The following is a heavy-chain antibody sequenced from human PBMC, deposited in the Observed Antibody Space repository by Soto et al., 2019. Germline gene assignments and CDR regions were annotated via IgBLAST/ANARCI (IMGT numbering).Heavy chain of an antibody. Sequence: PGGSLRLSCAASGFTFSSYAMSWVRQAPGKGLEWVSAISGSGGSTYYADSVKGRFTISRDNSKNTLYLQMNSLRAGDTAVYYCAKYRSSSFKREDYWGQGTPVTVSS. CDR2: ISGSGGST. J-gene: IGHJ4*02. CDR3: AKYRSSSFKREDY. CDR1: GFTFSSYA. D-gene: IGHD6-13*01. V-gene: IGHV3-23*01.